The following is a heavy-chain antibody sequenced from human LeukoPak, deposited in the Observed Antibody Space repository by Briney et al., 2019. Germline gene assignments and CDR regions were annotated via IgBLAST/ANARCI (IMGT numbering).Heavy chain of an antibody. V-gene: IGHV3-9*01. CDR3: ARDSNPVTRAYNWFDP. D-gene: IGHD4-11*01. CDR1: GFTFDDYA. Sequence: PGRSLRLSCAASGFTFDDYAMHWVRQAPGKALEWVSGISWNSGSIGYADSVKGRFTISRDNAKNSLYLQMNSLRAEDTAVYYCARDSNPVTRAYNWFDPWGQGTLVTVSS. CDR2: ISWNSGSI. J-gene: IGHJ5*02.